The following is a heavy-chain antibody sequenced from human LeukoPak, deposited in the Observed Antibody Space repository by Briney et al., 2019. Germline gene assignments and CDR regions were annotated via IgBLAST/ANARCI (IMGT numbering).Heavy chain of an antibody. V-gene: IGHV3-23*01. CDR2: ISGSGGST. D-gene: IGHD3-3*01. CDR1: GFTFSSYA. Sequence: PGGSLRLSCAASGFTFSSYAMSWVRQAPGKGLEWVSAISGSGGSTYYADSVKGRFTISRDNSKNTLYLQMNSLRAEDTAVYYCAEDVRLLAMDYDFWSGYYTNWFDPWGQGTLVTVSS. J-gene: IGHJ5*02. CDR3: AEDVRLLAMDYDFWSGYYTNWFDP.